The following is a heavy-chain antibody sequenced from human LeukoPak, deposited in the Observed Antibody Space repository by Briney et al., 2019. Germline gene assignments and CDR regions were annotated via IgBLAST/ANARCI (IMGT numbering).Heavy chain of an antibody. CDR2: IYYSGST. CDR3: ARTTEGGYSYGYFYYYYMDV. CDR1: GGSISSYY. Sequence: SETLSLTCTVSGGSISSYYWSWIRQPPGKGMGWVGYIYYSGSTNYNSSLKSRVNISVDTSKNQFSLKLSSLTAADTAVYYCARTTEGGYSYGYFYYYYMDVWGKGTTVTISS. J-gene: IGHJ6*03. V-gene: IGHV4-59*01. D-gene: IGHD5-18*01.